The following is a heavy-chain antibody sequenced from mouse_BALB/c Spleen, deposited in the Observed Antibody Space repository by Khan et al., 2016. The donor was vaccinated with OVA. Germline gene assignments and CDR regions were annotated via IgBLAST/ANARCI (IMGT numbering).Heavy chain of an antibody. CDR3: TRRAYYYDSEGFAY. CDR1: GFTFSTYG. V-gene: IGHV5-6*01. CDR2: VSTGGSYT. D-gene: IGHD1-1*01. Sequence: EVELVESGGDLVKPGGSLKLSCAASGFTFSTYGMSWVRQAPDKRLEWVATVSTGGSYTYYPDSVTGRFTISSDNAKHTLYLQMSGLRSEDTAMFYCTRRAYYYDSEGFAYWGQGTLVTVSA. J-gene: IGHJ3*01.